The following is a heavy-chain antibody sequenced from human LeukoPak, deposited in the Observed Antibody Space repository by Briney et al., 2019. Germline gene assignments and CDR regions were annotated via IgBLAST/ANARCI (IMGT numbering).Heavy chain of an antibody. CDR3: ARDPPYYYYGMDV. V-gene: IGHV3-11*01. Sequence: GGSLRLSCAASGFTFSDYYMSWIRQAPGKGLEWVSYISSSGSTIYYADSVKGRFTISRGNAKNSLYLQMNSLRAEDTAVYYCARDPPYYYYGMDVWGQGTTVTVSS. J-gene: IGHJ6*02. CDR1: GFTFSDYY. CDR2: ISSSGSTI.